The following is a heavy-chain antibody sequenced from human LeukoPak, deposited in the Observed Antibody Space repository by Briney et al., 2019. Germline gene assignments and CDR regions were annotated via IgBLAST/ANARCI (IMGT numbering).Heavy chain of an antibody. CDR2: IKSNSGGT. CDR3: ARDPNWGFSSDY. V-gene: IGHV1-2*02. J-gene: IGHJ4*02. D-gene: IGHD7-27*01. Sequence: ASVKVSCTASGGTFSSYAISWVRQAPGQGLEWMGWIKSNSGGTNYAQKFQGRVTLTRDTSISTAYLELSRLRSDDTAVYYCARDPNWGFSSDYWGQGTLVTVSS. CDR1: GGTFSSYA.